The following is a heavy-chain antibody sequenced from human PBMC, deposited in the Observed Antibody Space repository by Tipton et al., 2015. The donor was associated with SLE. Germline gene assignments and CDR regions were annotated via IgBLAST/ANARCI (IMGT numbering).Heavy chain of an antibody. Sequence: SLRLSCAASGFTFRTYGMHWVRQAPGKGLEWVAFIRYDGSNKYYADSVKGRFTISRDNSKNTLYLQMNSLRAEDTAVYYCARQNDDRNAFDIWGQGTRVTVSS. V-gene: IGHV3-30*02. CDR3: ARQNDDRNAFDI. CDR1: GFTFRTYG. D-gene: IGHD1-1*01. CDR2: IRYDGSNK. J-gene: IGHJ3*02.